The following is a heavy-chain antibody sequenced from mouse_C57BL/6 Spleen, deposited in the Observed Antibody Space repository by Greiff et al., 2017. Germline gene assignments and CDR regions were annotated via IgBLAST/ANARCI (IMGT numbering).Heavy chain of an antibody. V-gene: IGHV14-3*01. CDR2: IDPENGNT. J-gene: IGHJ3*01. D-gene: IGHD2-3*01. CDR1: GFNIKNTY. CDR3: ARPLYGGYYPIAY. Sequence: VQLKQSVAELVRPGASVKLSCTASGFNIKNTYMHWVKQRPEQGLAWIGWIDPENGNTKYAPKFQGKATITADTSSNTAYLQLSSLTSEDTAIFYCARPLYGGYYPIAYWGQGTLVTVSA.